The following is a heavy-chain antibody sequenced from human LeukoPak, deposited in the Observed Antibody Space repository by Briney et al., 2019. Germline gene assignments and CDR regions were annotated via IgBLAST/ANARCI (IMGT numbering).Heavy chain of an antibody. CDR3: ARRYRGSPGAFDI. J-gene: IGHJ3*02. CDR1: GYSFTSYW. Sequence: GEALKISWKGSGYSFTSYWIRGVRHMAEEVLELVRRIDPSDSYTNYSPSFQGHVTISADKSISTAYLQWSSLKATDTAMYDCARRYRGSPGAFDIWGQGTMVTVS. V-gene: IGHV5-10-1*01. CDR2: IDPSDSYT. D-gene: IGHD3-10*01.